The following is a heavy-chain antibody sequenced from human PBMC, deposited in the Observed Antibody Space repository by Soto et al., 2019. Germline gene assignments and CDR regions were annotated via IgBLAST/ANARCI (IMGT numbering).Heavy chain of an antibody. D-gene: IGHD3-22*01. V-gene: IGHV3-30-3*01. CDR2: ISYDVSNK. Sequence: WVSLRLSCAASGFIFNNYAMFWFRHSPGKGLEWVAVISYDVSNKYYADSVKGRFTISRDNSKNTLYLQMNSLRAEDTAVYYCARDRLYDSSGYYYFDYWGQGTLVTVSS. CDR1: GFIFNNYA. J-gene: IGHJ4*02. CDR3: ARDRLYDSSGYYYFDY.